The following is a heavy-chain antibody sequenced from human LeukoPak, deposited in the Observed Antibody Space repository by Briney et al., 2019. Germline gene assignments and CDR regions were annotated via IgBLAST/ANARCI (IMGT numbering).Heavy chain of an antibody. CDR2: INGDTTMI. V-gene: IGHV3-23*01. CDR1: GSRFSETA. CDR3: TKLRGMAVAGVPYWYFDV. Sequence: SLRLSWAAEGSRFSETAMSRVRQAPEQELKWVSTINGDTTMIYYVDSVKGRFTISRDNSRNTLFLQMSSLKVEDTAVYYCTKLRGMAVAGVPYWYFDVWGRGAVVTVSS. J-gene: IGHJ2*01. D-gene: IGHD6-19*01.